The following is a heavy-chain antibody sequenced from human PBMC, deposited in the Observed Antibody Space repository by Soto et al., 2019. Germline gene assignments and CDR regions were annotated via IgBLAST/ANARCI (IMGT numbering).Heavy chain of an antibody. V-gene: IGHV1-2*02. CDR2: INPNSGGP. D-gene: IGHD2-8*01. Sequence: VASVKVSCKTSGYTFTDYYMHWVRHAPGQGLEWMGWINPNSGGPISAQKFQGRVTMTRDTSISTAYLELSRLRSDDTAVYYCARGCTTSHDYWDQVSQIVVSS. CDR1: GYTFTDYY. CDR3: ARGCTTSHDY. J-gene: IGHJ4*02.